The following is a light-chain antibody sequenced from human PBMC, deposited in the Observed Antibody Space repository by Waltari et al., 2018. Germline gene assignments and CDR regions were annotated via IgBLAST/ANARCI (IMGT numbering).Light chain of an antibody. Sequence: EIVMTQSPGTLFASPGERVIFSCRASQSVGSNLAWYQQKPGQAPRLLIYRASTRATDIPGTFSGSGSGTGFTLTISSLQSEDFALYYCQQYYNWPRTFGQGTKVEIK. CDR2: RAS. CDR3: QQYYNWPRT. CDR1: QSVGSN. J-gene: IGKJ1*01. V-gene: IGKV3-15*01.